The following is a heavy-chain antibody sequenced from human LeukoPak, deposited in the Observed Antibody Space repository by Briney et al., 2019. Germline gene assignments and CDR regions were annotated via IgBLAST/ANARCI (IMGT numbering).Heavy chain of an antibody. CDR1: GFTVSSNY. J-gene: IGHJ4*02. Sequence: GGSLRLSCAASGFTVSSNYMSWVRQAPGKGLEWVSVIYSGGSTYYADSVKGRFTISRDNAKNSLYLQMNSLRAEDTAVYYCARDKLWFGEGDFDYWGQGTLVTVSS. V-gene: IGHV3-66*01. D-gene: IGHD3-10*01. CDR2: IYSGGST. CDR3: ARDKLWFGEGDFDY.